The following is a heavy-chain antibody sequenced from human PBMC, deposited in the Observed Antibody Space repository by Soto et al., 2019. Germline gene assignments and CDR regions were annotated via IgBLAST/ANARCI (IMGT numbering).Heavy chain of an antibody. V-gene: IGHV3-30*18. Sequence: PGGSLRLSCAASGFTFSSYGMHWVRQAPGKGLEWVAVISYDGSNKYYADSVKGRFTISRDNSKNTLYLQMNSLRAEDTAVYYCAKGMSVRGVSYYFDYWGQGTLVTVSS. J-gene: IGHJ4*02. CDR2: ISYDGSNK. CDR3: AKGMSVRGVSYYFDY. D-gene: IGHD3-10*01. CDR1: GFTFSSYG.